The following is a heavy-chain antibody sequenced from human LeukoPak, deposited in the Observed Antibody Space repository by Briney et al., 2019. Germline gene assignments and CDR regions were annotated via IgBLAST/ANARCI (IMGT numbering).Heavy chain of an antibody. CDR3: ARDGIAARRSGGGNWFDP. D-gene: IGHD6-6*01. Sequence: GASAKVSCKASGYTFTSYYMHWVRQAPGQGLEWMGWINPNSGGTDYAQKFQGRVTMTRDTSISTAYMELSRLRSDDTAVYYCARDGIAARRSGGGNWFDPWGQGTLVTVSS. V-gene: IGHV1-2*02. J-gene: IGHJ5*02. CDR2: INPNSGGT. CDR1: GYTFTSYY.